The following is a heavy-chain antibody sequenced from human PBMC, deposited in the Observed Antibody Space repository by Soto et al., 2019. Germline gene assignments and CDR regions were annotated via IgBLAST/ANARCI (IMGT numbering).Heavy chain of an antibody. J-gene: IGHJ4*02. CDR3: ASGGLELPYFDY. D-gene: IGHD1-7*01. Sequence: PSETLSLTCTVSGGSISSYYWSWIRQPPGKGLEWIGYIYYSGSTNYNPSLKSRVTISVDTSKNQFSLKLSSVTAADTAVYYCASGGLELPYFDYWGQGTLVTVSS. CDR1: GGSISSYY. V-gene: IGHV4-59*01. CDR2: IYYSGST.